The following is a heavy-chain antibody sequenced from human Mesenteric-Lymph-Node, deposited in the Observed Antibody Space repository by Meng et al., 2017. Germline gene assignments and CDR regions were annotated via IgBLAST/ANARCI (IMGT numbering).Heavy chain of an antibody. CDR3: ASPRIAVAGYDAFDI. D-gene: IGHD6-19*01. Sequence: KVSCKGSGYGFTNLWIGWVRQMPGKGLEWMGIIYPDDSDTRYSPSFKGQVTISADNSISTAYLQWSSLKASDTAMYYCASPRIAVAGYDAFDIWGQGTMVTVSS. CDR1: GYGFTNLW. J-gene: IGHJ3*02. V-gene: IGHV5-51*01. CDR2: IYPDDSDT.